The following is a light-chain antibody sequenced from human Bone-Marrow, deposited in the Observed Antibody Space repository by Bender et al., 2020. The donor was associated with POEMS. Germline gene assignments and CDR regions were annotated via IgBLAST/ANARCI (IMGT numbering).Light chain of an antibody. V-gene: IGLV2-8*01. CDR2: EVT. J-gene: IGLJ1*01. Sequence: QSALTQPASVSGSPGQSITISCTGSYSDVGRYNFVSWYQHHPGKAPKLLIYEVTKRPSGVPARFTASKSGNTASLTISGLQAEDEADYHCFSYAGGYNYVFGTGTKVFVV. CDR3: FSYAGGYNYV. CDR1: YSDVGRYNF.